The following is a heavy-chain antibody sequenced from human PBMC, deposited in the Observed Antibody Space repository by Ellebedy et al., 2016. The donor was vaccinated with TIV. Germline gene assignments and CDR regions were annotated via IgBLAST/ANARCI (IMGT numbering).Heavy chain of an antibody. J-gene: IGHJ2*01. V-gene: IGHV3-13*01. Sequence: GESLKISCAASGFTFSSYDMHWVRQATGKGLEWVSAIGTAGDTYYPGSVKGRFTISRENAKNSLYLQMNSLRTEDTALYYCAKEISGGYSYGYGGAVAYFDLWGRGTLVTVSS. CDR3: AKEISGGYSYGYGGAVAYFDL. CDR1: GFTFSSYD. D-gene: IGHD5-18*01. CDR2: IGTAGDT.